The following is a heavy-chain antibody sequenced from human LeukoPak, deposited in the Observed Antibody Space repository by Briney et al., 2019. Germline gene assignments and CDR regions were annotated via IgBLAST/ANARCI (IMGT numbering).Heavy chain of an antibody. CDR2: TNYRSKWYN. V-gene: IGHV6-1*01. CDR1: GDSVSSSSAA. Sequence: SQTLSLTCAISGDSVSSSSAAWHWIRQSPSRGLEWLGRTNYRSKWYNEYEVSVKSRITINPDTSKNHFSLQLSSVTPEYTAVYYCARDMFGFYFDFWGLGALVTVSS. D-gene: IGHD3-10*02. CDR3: ARDMFGFYFDF. J-gene: IGHJ4*02.